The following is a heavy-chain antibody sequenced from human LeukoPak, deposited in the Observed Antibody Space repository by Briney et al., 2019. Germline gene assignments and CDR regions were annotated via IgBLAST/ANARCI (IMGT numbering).Heavy chain of an antibody. V-gene: IGHV1-2*02. CDR2: INPNSGHT. CDR1: GYTFTGYY. CDR3: ARVRRGWYEDY. J-gene: IGHJ4*02. Sequence: ASVKVTCKASGYTFTGYYRHWARQAPGQGLEWMGWINPNSGHTNYAQKFQGRVTMTRDTSISTAYMELSRLRSDDTAVYYCARVRRGWYEDYWGQGTLVTVSS. D-gene: IGHD6-19*01.